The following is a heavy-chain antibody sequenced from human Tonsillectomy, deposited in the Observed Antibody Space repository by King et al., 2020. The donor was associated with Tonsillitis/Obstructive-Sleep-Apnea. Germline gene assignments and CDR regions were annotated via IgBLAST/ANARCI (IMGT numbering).Heavy chain of an antibody. CDR1: GYTFTAYY. Sequence: GQLVQSGAEVKKPGASVKVSCESSGYTFTAYYMYWVRQAPGQGLEWMGWINPNSGDTNYPQKFQGRVTMTRDTSISTAYMQMSGLRSDDTAVYFCARGDIIVVPAAIPYTHGVDVWGQGTTVIVSS. J-gene: IGHJ6*02. CDR3: ARGDIIVVPAAIPYTHGVDV. D-gene: IGHD2-2*01. V-gene: IGHV1-2*02. CDR2: INPNSGDT.